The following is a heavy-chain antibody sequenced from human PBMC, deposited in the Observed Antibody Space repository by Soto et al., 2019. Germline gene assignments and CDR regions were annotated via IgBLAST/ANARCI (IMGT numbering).Heavy chain of an antibody. J-gene: IGHJ6*02. Sequence: AGGSLRLSCAASGFTFSSYSMNWVRQAPGKGLEWVSSISSSSSYIYYADSVKGRFTISRDNAKNSLYLQMNSLRAEDTAVYYCASGVDCSGGSCYPHYYYYYGMDVWGQGTTVTVSS. CDR3: ASGVDCSGGSCYPHYYYYYGMDV. CDR2: ISSSSSYI. D-gene: IGHD2-15*01. V-gene: IGHV3-21*01. CDR1: GFTFSSYS.